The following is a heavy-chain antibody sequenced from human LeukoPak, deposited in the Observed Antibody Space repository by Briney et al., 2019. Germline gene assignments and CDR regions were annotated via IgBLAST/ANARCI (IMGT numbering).Heavy chain of an antibody. D-gene: IGHD6-19*01. Sequence: GGSLRLSCAASGFTVSSNYMSWVRQAPGKGLEWVSVIYSGGSTYYADSVKGRFTISRHNSKNTLYLQMNSLRAEDTAVYYCAKGPPSGSSGCAYWGQGTLVTVSS. CDR1: GFTVSSNY. CDR3: AKGPPSGSSGCAY. J-gene: IGHJ4*02. CDR2: IYSGGST. V-gene: IGHV3-53*01.